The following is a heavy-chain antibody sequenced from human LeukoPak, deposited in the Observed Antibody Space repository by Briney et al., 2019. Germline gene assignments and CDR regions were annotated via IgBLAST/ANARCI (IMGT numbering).Heavy chain of an antibody. J-gene: IGHJ4*02. V-gene: IGHV3-74*01. Sequence: GGSLRLSCVASGFTLSTYWMHWVRQAPGKGPEWASRINRDGSRTSYADSVKGRFTISRDNAKNTLYLQMNSLRADDTAVYYCTKDTFGSKDYWGQGTLVTVSS. CDR3: TKDTFGSKDY. CDR2: INRDGSRT. D-gene: IGHD3-10*01. CDR1: GFTLSTYW.